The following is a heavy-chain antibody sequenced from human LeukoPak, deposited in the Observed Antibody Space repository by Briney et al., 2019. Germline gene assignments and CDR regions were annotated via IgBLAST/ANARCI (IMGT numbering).Heavy chain of an antibody. J-gene: IGHJ4*02. CDR2: ISWNSGSI. CDR1: GFTFDDYA. D-gene: IGHD4-17*01. V-gene: IGHV3-9*03. Sequence: GRSLRLSCAASGFTFDDYAMHWVRQAPGKGLEWVSGISWNSGSIGYADSVKGRFTISRDNAKNSLYLQMNSLRAEDMALYYCAKDIGGDYVVGYFDYWGQGTLVTDSS. CDR3: AKDIGGDYVVGYFDY.